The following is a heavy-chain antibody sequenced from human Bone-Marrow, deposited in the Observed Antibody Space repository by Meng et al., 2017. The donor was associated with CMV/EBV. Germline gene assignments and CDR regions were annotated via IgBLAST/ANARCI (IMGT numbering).Heavy chain of an antibody. J-gene: IGHJ4*02. D-gene: IGHD2-2*01. CDR1: GFTFAGYW. CDR2: INNDGSST. CDR3: ARHCSTTSCTDY. V-gene: IGHV3-74*01. Sequence: AASGFTFAGYWMHWVRQAPGKGLVWVSRINNDGSSTSYADSVKGRFSISRDNAKNTLFLQMNSLRADDTAVYYCARHCSTTSCTDYWGQGALVTVSS.